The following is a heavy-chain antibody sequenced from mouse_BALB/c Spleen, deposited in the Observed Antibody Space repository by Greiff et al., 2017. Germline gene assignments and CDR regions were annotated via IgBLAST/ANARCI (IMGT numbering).Heavy chain of an antibody. CDR1: GYTFTSYW. CDR3: AIYYGSSYEFAY. V-gene: IGHV1S81*02. J-gene: IGHJ3*01. Sequence: QVQLQQSGAELVKPGASVKLSCKASGYTFTSYWMHWVKQRPGQGLEWIGEINPSNGRTNYNEKFKSKATLTVDKSSSTAYMQLSSLTSEDSAVYYCAIYYGSSYEFAYWGQGTLVTVSA. D-gene: IGHD1-1*01. CDR2: INPSNGRT.